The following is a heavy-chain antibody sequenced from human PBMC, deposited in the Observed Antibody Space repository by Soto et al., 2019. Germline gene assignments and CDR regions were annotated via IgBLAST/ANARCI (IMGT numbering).Heavy chain of an antibody. J-gene: IGHJ4*02. CDR2: IKQDGSEI. V-gene: IGHV3-7*01. Sequence: EVQLVESGGGLVQPGESLRLSCAASGFTLSSYWMSWVRQAPGKGLAWVANIKQDGSEIFYVDSVKGRFTISRDNAKNSLYLQLNSLRAEDTAVYYCARSTMVRGVIINDWGQGTLVTVSS. CDR3: ARSTMVRGVIIND. D-gene: IGHD3-10*01. CDR1: GFTLSSYW.